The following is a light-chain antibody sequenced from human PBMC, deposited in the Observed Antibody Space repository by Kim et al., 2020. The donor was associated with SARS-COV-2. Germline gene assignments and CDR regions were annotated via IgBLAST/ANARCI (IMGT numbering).Light chain of an antibody. CDR1: QSVTTK. CDR2: GAS. V-gene: IGKV3-15*01. CDR3: QQYNYWPPWT. J-gene: IGKJ1*01. Sequence: SPGESASPSCRASQSVTTKLAWFQQKRGQAPRLLIYGASTRATGVPARFSGSGSGTEFTLTISSLQSEDFAIYYCQQYNYWPPWTFGPGTKVDIK.